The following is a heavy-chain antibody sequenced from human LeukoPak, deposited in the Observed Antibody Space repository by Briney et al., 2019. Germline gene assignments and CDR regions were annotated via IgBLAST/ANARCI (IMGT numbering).Heavy chain of an antibody. CDR3: ARTSMVRGVIIVDY. CDR2: IDWDDDK. Sequence: VSGPALVKPTQTLTLTCTFSGFSPSTSGMCVSWIRQPPGKALEWLARIDWDDDKYYSTSLKTRLTISKDTSKNQVVLTMTNMDPVDTATYNCARTSMVRGVIIVDYWGQGTLVTVSS. CDR1: GFSPSTSGMC. V-gene: IGHV2-70*11. J-gene: IGHJ4*02. D-gene: IGHD3-10*01.